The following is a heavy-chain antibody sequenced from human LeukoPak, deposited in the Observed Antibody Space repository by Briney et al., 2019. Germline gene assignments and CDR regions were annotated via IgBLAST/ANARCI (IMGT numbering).Heavy chain of an antibody. Sequence: SSETLSLTCTVSGGSISSGGYYWSWIRQPPGKGLEWIGYIYHSGSTYYNPSLKSRVTISVDRYKNQFSLKLSSVTAADTAVYYCARRVHSSSWSSYFDYWGQETLVTVSS. D-gene: IGHD6-13*01. CDR1: GGSISSGGYY. CDR3: ARRVHSSSWSSYFDY. CDR2: IYHSGST. V-gene: IGHV4-30-2*01. J-gene: IGHJ4*02.